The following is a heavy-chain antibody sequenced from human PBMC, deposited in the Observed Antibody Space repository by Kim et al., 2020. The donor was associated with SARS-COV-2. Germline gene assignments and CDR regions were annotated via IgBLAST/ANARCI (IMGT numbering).Heavy chain of an antibody. CDR2: ISTSGTII. CDR1: GISFSDYF. CDR3: ARVSGRILEPGNDFDI. J-gene: IGHJ3*02. V-gene: IGHV3-11*04. Sequence: GGSLRLSCAASGISFSDYFMSWIRQAPGKGLEWLSYISTSGTIIYYADSVQGRFTISRDNAKNSLYLQMNSLRAEDTAVYYCARVSGRILEPGNDFDIWGQGTMVTVSS. D-gene: IGHD6-19*01.